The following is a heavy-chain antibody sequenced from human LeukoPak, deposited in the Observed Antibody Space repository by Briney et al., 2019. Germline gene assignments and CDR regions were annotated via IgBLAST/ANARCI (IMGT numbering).Heavy chain of an antibody. CDR1: GYTFTSFG. D-gene: IGHD6-6*01. J-gene: IGHJ4*02. CDR3: ARAYGSSSSAGY. V-gene: IGHV1-18*01. CDR2: ISAYNGDT. Sequence: ASVKVSCKPSGYTFTSFGNSWVRQAPGQGQEWMGWISAYNGDTTYAQKLQDRVTMTADTSTSTAYMEMRSLRSDDTAVYYCARAYGSSSSAGYWGQGTLVTVSS.